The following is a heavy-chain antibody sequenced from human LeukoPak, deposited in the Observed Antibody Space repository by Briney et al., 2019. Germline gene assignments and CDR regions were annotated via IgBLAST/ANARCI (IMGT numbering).Heavy chain of an antibody. D-gene: IGHD1-26*01. CDR1: GFTFSSYS. V-gene: IGHV3-21*01. CDR2: ISSSSRYI. Sequence: PGGSLRLSRAASGFTFSSYSMNWVRQAPGEGLEWVSSISSSSRYIYYADSVKGRFTISRDDAKNTLYLQMNSLRAEDTAVYYCARGGGSSGSYYSLSDWGQGTLVTVSS. CDR3: ARGGGSSGSYYSLSD. J-gene: IGHJ4*02.